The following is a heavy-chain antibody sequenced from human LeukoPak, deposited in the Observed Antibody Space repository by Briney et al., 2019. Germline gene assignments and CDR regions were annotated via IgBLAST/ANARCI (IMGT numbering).Heavy chain of an antibody. CDR3: ARIGYSSSSNDY. CDR2: IKQDGSVK. D-gene: IGHD6-6*01. J-gene: IGHJ4*02. Sequence: GGSLRLSCAASGFTFSVYWMTWVRQAPGKGLEWVANIKQDGSVKYYVDSVKGRFTIFRDNAKNSVYLQMNSLRAEDTAVYYCARIGYSSSSNDYWGQGTLVTVSS. V-gene: IGHV3-7*01. CDR1: GFTFSVYW.